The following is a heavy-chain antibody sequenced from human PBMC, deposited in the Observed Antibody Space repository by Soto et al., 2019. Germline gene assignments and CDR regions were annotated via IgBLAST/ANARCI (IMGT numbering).Heavy chain of an antibody. CDR3: ARHVGYSYGSYYYYYGMDV. Sequence: KPSETRSLTWTVSGGSISSSIYYGVWIRQPPGKGLEWIGSIYYSGSTYYNPPLKSRVTISVDTSKNQFSLKLSSVTAADTAVYYCARHVGYSYGSYYYYYGMDVWGQGTTVTVSS. CDR2: IYYSGST. D-gene: IGHD5-18*01. J-gene: IGHJ6*02. V-gene: IGHV4-39*01. CDR1: GGSISSSIYY.